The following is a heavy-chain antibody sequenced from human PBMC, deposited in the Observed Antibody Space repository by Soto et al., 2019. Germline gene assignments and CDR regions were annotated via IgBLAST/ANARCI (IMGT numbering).Heavy chain of an antibody. CDR1: GGSISSYY. V-gene: IGHV4-59*01. D-gene: IGHD3-16*02. Sequence: QVQLQESGPGLVKPSETLSLTCTVAGGSISSYYWSWIRQPPGKGLEWIGYIYYSGSTNYNPSLKSRVTIAVDTSKHQFSLKLSSVTAADTGVYYWARDRVDYIWGSSRYPFGAVDIWGQGTMVTVSA. J-gene: IGHJ3*02. CDR2: IYYSGST. CDR3: ARDRVDYIWGSSRYPFGAVDI.